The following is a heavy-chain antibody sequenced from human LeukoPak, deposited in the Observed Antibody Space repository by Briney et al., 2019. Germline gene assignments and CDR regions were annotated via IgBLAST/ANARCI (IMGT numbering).Heavy chain of an antibody. CDR3: ARDPNGDYIGAFEF. Sequence: GGSLRLSCAASGFTFSNYAVMWVRQAPGQGLEWVSAITSGGSPRYADSVKGRFTISRDNSKNTLYLQTNSLKTEDTAQYFCARDPNGDYIGAFEFWGQGTGVTVSS. D-gene: IGHD4-17*01. CDR2: ITSGGSP. CDR1: GFTFSNYA. V-gene: IGHV3-23*01. J-gene: IGHJ3*01.